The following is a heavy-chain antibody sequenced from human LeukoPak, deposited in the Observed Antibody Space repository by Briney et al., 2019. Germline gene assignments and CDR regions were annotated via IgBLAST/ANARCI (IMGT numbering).Heavy chain of an antibody. V-gene: IGHV3-53*01. J-gene: IGHJ4*02. D-gene: IGHD4-17*01. Sequence: PGASLRLSCAASGFIDSSNYMSWVRQAPGKGLEWVSHIYSGGSTYYADSVKGRFTISRDNSKKTLYLQMNSLRAEDTAVYYCALRMTTVTTNEYWGQGTLVTVSS. CDR1: GFIDSSNY. CDR2: IYSGGST. CDR3: ALRMTTVTTNEY.